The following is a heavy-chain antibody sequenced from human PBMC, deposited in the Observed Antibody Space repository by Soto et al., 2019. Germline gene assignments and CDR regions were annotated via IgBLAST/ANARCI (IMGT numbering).Heavy chain of an antibody. D-gene: IGHD2-15*01. CDR3: VRGGGGGLFDP. Sequence: PGGSLSLACAVFGFTFGASYMSCIRQAPGKGLEWLSYISPGSRYPAYADSVKGRFTISRDNAKRSLYLQMMSLTAEDTAIYYCVRGGGGGLFDPWGQGTMVTV. CDR1: GFTFGASY. CDR2: ISPGSRYP. V-gene: IGHV3-11*06. J-gene: IGHJ5*02.